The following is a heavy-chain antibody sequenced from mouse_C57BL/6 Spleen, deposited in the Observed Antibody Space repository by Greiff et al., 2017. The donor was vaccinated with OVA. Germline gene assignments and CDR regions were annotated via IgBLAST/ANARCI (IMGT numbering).Heavy chain of an antibody. J-gene: IGHJ2*01. Sequence: EVQLQQSGPELVKPGASVKMSCKASGYTFTDYNMHWVKQSHGKSLEWIGYINPNNGGTSYNQKFKGKATLTVDTSSSTAYMQLSSLTSEDSAVYYCAFYGNYGGYWGQGTTLTVSS. CDR2: INPNNGGT. CDR1: GYTFTDYN. V-gene: IGHV1-22*01. D-gene: IGHD2-1*01. CDR3: AFYGNYGGY.